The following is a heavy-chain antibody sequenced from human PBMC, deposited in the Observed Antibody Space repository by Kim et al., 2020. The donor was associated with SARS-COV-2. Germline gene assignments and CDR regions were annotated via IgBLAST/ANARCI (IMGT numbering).Heavy chain of an antibody. V-gene: IGHV4-59*01. CDR2: IYYSGST. J-gene: IGHJ6*02. D-gene: IGHD3-10*01. Sequence: SETLSLTCTVSGGSISSYYWSWIRQPPGKGLEWIGYIYYSGSTNYNPSLKSRVTISVDTSKNQFSLKLSSVTAADTAVYYCARDAGFGELFDYYGMDVWGQGTTVTVSS. CDR1: GGSISSYY. CDR3: ARDAGFGELFDYYGMDV.